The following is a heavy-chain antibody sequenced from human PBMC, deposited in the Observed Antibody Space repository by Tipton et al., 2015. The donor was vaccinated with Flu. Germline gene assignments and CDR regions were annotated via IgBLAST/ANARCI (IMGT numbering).Heavy chain of an antibody. CDR2: VFHTGST. CDR3: ARSLSGFDS. V-gene: IGHV4-38-2*02. D-gene: IGHD1-26*01. J-gene: IGHJ5*01. CDR1: SHSISSDYY. Sequence: TLSLTCTISSHSISSDYYWGWIRQPPGKGLEWIGNVFHTGSTYHNPSLKSRVTISVDTSKNQFSLKVFSVTAADTAVYYCARSLSGFDSWGQGTLVTVSS.